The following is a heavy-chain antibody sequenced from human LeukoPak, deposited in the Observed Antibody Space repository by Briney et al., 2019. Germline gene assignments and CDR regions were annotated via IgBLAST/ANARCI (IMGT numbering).Heavy chain of an antibody. V-gene: IGHV1-69*05. J-gene: IGHJ3*01. CDR3: ARSPSPRPYDAFHL. Sequence: SVKVSCKASGDTFRNYAISWVRQAPGQGLEWMGMIIPFFDTTNSAQKFQGRVTITTDESTRTTYMEVSSLRSEDTAIYYCARSPSPRPYDAFHLWGQGTMVTVSS. CDR1: GDTFRNYA. CDR2: IIPFFDTT.